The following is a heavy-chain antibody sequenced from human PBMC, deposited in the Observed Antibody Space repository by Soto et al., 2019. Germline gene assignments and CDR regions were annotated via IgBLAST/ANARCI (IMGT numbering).Heavy chain of an antibody. D-gene: IGHD3-3*01. CDR1: GYSFTSYW. J-gene: IGHJ6*02. V-gene: IGHV5-51*01. CDR2: IYPGDSDT. CDR3: ARQGVVIPPLYYYGMDV. Sequence: PGESVKISCKGSGYSFTSYWIGWVRQMPGKGLEWMGIIYPGDSDTRYSPSFQGQVTISADKSISTAYLQWSSLKASDTAMYYCARQGVVIPPLYYYGMDVWGQGTTVTVSS.